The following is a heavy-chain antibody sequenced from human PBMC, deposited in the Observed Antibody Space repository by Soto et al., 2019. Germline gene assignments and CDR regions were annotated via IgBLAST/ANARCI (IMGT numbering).Heavy chain of an antibody. D-gene: IGHD6-13*01. J-gene: IGHJ4*02. CDR1: GDSISTYY. CDR2: VHYTGST. CDR3: ARERAAPGDFDY. Sequence: SETLSLTCTVSGDSISTYYWNWIRQPPGKGLEWIGCVHYTGSTDYNPSLKSRVTMSVDTSKNQFSVRLNSVTAADTAVYYCARERAAPGDFDYWGQGTLVTVSS. V-gene: IGHV4-59*01.